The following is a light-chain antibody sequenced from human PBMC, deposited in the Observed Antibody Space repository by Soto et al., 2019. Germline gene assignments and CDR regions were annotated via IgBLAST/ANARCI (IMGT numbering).Light chain of an antibody. V-gene: IGKV3-15*01. J-gene: IGKJ4*01. CDR3: QQFSSYPLT. CDR1: QSVSTD. CDR2: GAS. Sequence: IVMTQSPATLSVSLGERATLSCRASQSVSTDLAWYQQKPGQAPRLLIYGASTRATGIPARFSGSGSGTDFTLTISRLEPEDFAVYYCQQFSSYPLTFGGGTKVDI.